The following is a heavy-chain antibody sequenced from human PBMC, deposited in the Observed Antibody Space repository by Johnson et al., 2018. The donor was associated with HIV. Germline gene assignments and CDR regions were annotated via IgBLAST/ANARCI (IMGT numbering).Heavy chain of an antibody. Sequence: QVQLVESGGGVVQPGRSLRLSCAASGFTFSSYAMHWVRQAPGKGLEWVAVISYDGSNKYYADSVKGRFTISRDNSKNTLDLQMNSLRAEDTAVYYCARVMKAGAFDIWGQGTMVTVSS. V-gene: IGHV3-30-3*01. CDR2: ISYDGSNK. CDR1: GFTFSSYA. D-gene: IGHD3-16*01. J-gene: IGHJ3*02. CDR3: ARVMKAGAFDI.